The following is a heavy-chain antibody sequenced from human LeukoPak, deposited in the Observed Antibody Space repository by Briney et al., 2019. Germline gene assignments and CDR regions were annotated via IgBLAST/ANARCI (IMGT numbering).Heavy chain of an antibody. Sequence: GGSLRLSCAASGFTFSHAWMSWVLQAPGKGLEWVGRIKDKTDGGTTDYAAPVKGRFTISRDDSKNTVVLQMNSLKIEDTAVYYCTTIGRTYNWIRFDFCGQGTLVTASS. D-gene: IGHD1-1*01. J-gene: IGHJ4*02. CDR1: GFTFSHAW. V-gene: IGHV3-15*01. CDR2: IKDKTDGGTT. CDR3: TTIGRTYNWIRFDF.